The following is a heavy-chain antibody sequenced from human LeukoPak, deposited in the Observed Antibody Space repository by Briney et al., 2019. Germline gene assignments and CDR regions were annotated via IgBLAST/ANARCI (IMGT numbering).Heavy chain of an antibody. D-gene: IGHD5-12*01. CDR3: ARRRDGYNIYYYYYYGMDV. CDR2: MNPNSGNT. CDR1: GYTLTAYQ. V-gene: IGHV1-8*02. Sequence: GASVKVSCKTSGYTLTAYQIHWVRQATGQGLEWIGWMNPNSGNTGYAQKFQGRVTMTRNTSISTAYMELSSLRSEDTAVYYCARRRDGYNIYYYYYYGMDVWGQGTTVTVSS. J-gene: IGHJ6*02.